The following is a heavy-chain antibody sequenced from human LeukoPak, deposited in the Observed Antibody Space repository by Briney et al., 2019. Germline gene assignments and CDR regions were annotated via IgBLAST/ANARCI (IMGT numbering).Heavy chain of an antibody. D-gene: IGHD3-22*01. V-gene: IGHV1-2*02. CDR2: INPNSGGT. J-gene: IGHJ4*02. Sequence: ASVKVSCKASGYTFTSYGISWVRQAPGQGLEWMGWINPNSGGTNYAQKFQGRVTMTRDTSISTAYMELSRLRSDDTAVYYCARPHFRWLYDYWGQGTLVTVSS. CDR1: GYTFTSYG. CDR3: ARPHFRWLYDY.